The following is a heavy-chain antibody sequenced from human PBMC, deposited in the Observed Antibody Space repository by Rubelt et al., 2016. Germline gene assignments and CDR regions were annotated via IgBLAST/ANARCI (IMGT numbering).Heavy chain of an antibody. D-gene: IGHD3-9*01. CDR1: GFTFSSYA. Sequence: QVESGGGVVQPGRSLRLSCAASGFTFSSYAMHWVRQAPGKGLEWVAVISYDGSNKYYADSVKGRFTISRDNSKNTLYLQMNSLRAEDTAVYYCARGLIILNYYGMDVWGQGTTVTVSS. CDR3: ARGLIILNYYGMDV. J-gene: IGHJ6*02. V-gene: IGHV3-30*04. CDR2: ISYDGSNK.